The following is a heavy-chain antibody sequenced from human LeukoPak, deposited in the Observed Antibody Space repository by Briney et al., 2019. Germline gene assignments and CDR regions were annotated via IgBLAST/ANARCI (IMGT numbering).Heavy chain of an antibody. CDR3: ARRDSGGYCFDY. J-gene: IGHJ4*02. V-gene: IGHV3-30*14. Sequence: PGRSLRLSCAASGFTFSSYAMHWVRQAPGKGLEWVAVISYDGSNKYYADSVKGRFTISRENAKNSLYLQMNSLRAEDTAVYYCARRDSGGYCFDYWGQGTLVTVSS. D-gene: IGHD3-22*01. CDR2: ISYDGSNK. CDR1: GFTFSSYA.